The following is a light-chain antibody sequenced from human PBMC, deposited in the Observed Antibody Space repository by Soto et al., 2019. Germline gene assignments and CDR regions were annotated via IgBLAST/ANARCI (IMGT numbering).Light chain of an antibody. CDR2: EVS. J-gene: IGLJ1*01. V-gene: IGLV2-8*01. CDR1: SSDVGGYNY. CDR3: SSYAGSNNPPYV. Sequence: QSALTQPPSASGSPGQSVTISCTGTSSDVGGYNYVSWYQQHPGKAPKLMIYEVSKRPSGVPDRFSGSKSGNTASLTVSGLQAEDEAEYYCSSYAGSNNPPYVFGTGTKVTVL.